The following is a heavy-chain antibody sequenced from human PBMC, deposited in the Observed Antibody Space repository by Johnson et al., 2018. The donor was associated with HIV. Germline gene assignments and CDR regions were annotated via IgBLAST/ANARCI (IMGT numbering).Heavy chain of an antibody. J-gene: IGHJ3*02. V-gene: IGHV3-30*02. CDR2: IRYDTSNK. Sequence: QVQLVESGGGVVQPGGSLRLSCTASGFTFSSFGMHWVRKAPGKGLEWVAFIRYDTSNKYYADSVKGRFTISRDNSRNTLDLQMNSLRAEDTAVYYCAKDFSSSWGRAFDSWGQGTMVTVSS. D-gene: IGHD6-13*01. CDR1: GFTFSSFG. CDR3: AKDFSSSWGRAFDS.